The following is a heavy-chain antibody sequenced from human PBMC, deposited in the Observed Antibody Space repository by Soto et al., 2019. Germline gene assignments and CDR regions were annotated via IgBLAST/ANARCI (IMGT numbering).Heavy chain of an antibody. V-gene: IGHV1-18*01. J-gene: IGHJ5*02. Sequence: QVHLVQSGAEVKKTGASVKVSCKASGYTFTSYGSSWVRQAPGQGLEWMGWTNAYNGNTNYAQKLESTVTTTADTSTSTAYMQLRSLMSDETAVYYCARVLPPCDPWGQGTLVTVSS. CDR3: ARVLPPCDP. CDR1: GYTFTSYG. CDR2: TNAYNGNT.